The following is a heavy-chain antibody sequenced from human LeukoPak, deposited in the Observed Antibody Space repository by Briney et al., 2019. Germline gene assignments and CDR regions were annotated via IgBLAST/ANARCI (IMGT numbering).Heavy chain of an antibody. CDR2: IRYDGSNK. CDR1: GFTLSSYG. D-gene: IGHD3-22*01. CDR3: AKTSNYNDSSADSD. Sequence: GGSLTLSCAAAGFTLSSYGMHWVRQAPGKGLEWVAFIRYDGSNKYYADSVKGRFTISRDSSKNTLYLQMNSLRAEDTAVYDCAKTSNYNDSSADSDSGQRTLGTVSS. V-gene: IGHV3-30*02. J-gene: IGHJ4*02.